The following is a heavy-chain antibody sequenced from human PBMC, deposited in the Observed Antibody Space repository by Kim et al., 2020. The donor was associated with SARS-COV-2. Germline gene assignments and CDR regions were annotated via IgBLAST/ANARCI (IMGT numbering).Heavy chain of an antibody. D-gene: IGHD2-8*01. Sequence: ASVKVSCKASGYTFTSYAMHWVRQAPGQRLEWMGWINAGNGNTKYSQKFQGRVTITRDTSASTAYMELSSLRSEDTAVYYCARDALDIVLMVYAIGSMIDGMDVWGQGTTVTVSS. CDR2: INAGNGNT. V-gene: IGHV1-3*01. CDR1: GYTFTSYA. CDR3: ARDALDIVLMVYAIGSMIDGMDV. J-gene: IGHJ6*02.